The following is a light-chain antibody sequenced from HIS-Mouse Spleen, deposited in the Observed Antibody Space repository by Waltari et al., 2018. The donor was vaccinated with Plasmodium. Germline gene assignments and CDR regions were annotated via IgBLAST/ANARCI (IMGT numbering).Light chain of an antibody. CDR3: QAWDSSTVV. Sequence: SYELTQPHSVSVSPGQTASITCSGDKLGDKYACWYQQKPGQSPALVIYQDSKRPSGIPERFSGSNSGNTATLTISGTQAMDEADYYCQAWDSSTVVFGGGTKLTVL. V-gene: IGLV3-1*01. CDR1: KLGDKY. J-gene: IGLJ2*01. CDR2: QDS.